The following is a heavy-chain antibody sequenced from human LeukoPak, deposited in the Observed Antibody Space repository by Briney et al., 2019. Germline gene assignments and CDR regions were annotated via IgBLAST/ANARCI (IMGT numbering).Heavy chain of an antibody. Sequence: ASVKVSFTASGGTFSSYAISWVRQAPGQGLEWMGWINPNSGGTNYAQKFQGWVTMTRDTSISTAYMELSRLKSDDTAVYYCARGSSGAMAFNWFDPWGQGTLVTVSS. D-gene: IGHD1-26*01. V-gene: IGHV1-2*04. J-gene: IGHJ5*02. CDR1: GGTFSSYA. CDR3: ARGSSGAMAFNWFDP. CDR2: INPNSGGT.